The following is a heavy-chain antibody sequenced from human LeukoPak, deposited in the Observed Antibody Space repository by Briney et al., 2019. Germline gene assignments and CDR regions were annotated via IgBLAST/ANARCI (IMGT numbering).Heavy chain of an antibody. CDR3: AKEHSASGSVDY. J-gene: IGHJ4*02. Sequence: PGGSLRLSCAASGFTFDAYAMYWVREAPGKGLECVSLIGGHGGSKYYADSVKGRFTISRDNSKNSLYLQMNSLRTEDTALYYCAKEHSASGSVDYWGQGTLVTVSS. V-gene: IGHV3-43*02. D-gene: IGHD1-26*01. CDR1: GFTFDAYA. CDR2: IGGHGGSK.